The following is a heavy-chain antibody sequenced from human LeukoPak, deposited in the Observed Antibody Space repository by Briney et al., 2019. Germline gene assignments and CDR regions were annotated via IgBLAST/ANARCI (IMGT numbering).Heavy chain of an antibody. CDR2: ISGSGNWT. Sequence: GGSLRLSCAASGFTFSNYAMSWVRQAPGKGLEWVSDISGSGNWTYYADSVKGRFTISRDNSKNTLYLQMNSLRVEDTAVYYCAKAKSSSLFQHWGQGTLVTVSS. J-gene: IGHJ1*01. CDR3: AKAKSSSLFQH. CDR1: GFTFSNYA. V-gene: IGHV3-23*01. D-gene: IGHD6-13*01.